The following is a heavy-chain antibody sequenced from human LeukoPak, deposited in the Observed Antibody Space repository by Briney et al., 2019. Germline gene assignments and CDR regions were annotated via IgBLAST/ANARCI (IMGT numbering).Heavy chain of an antibody. CDR2: AGWAGGTT. J-gene: IGHJ4*02. V-gene: IGHV3-43*01. D-gene: IGHD3-10*02. Sequence: GGSLRLSCATSGFNFDRYTIHWVRQAPGKGLEWVSLAGWAGGTTFYSDSVRGRYTISRDSGRKSVYLQMNSLTTDDTAFYFCAKELDTMFFDYWGQGALVTVTS. CDR1: GFNFDRYT. CDR3: AKELDTMFFDY.